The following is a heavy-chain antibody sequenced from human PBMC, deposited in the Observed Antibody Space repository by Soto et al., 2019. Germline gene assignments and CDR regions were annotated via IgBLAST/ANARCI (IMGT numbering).Heavy chain of an antibody. D-gene: IGHD1-26*01. J-gene: IGHJ4*02. Sequence: ASVKVSCKASGYTFTVYYMHWVRQAPGQGLEWMGWINPKSGGTMYPQKFQGRVTMTWDTSISTAYMAPTRLRSDDTAVYYCARDLAKGGGSAGFDYWGQGTLVTVSS. CDR2: INPKSGGT. CDR1: GYTFTVYY. V-gene: IGHV1-2*02. CDR3: ARDLAKGGGSAGFDY.